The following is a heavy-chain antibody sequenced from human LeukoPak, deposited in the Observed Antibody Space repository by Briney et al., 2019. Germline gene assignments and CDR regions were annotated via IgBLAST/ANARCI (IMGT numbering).Heavy chain of an antibody. D-gene: IGHD7-27*01. J-gene: IGHJ4*02. CDR2: VTGSGGNT. CDR3: AKGWGSQSFFDN. Sequence: GGSLRLSCVVSGFTFSNYAMSWVRQAPGKGLEWVSRVTGSGGNTYYAYSVKGRFTLSRDNSKNTLDLQMNSLRAEDTAVYYCAKGWGSQSFFDNWGQGDLVTVSS. V-gene: IGHV3-23*01. CDR1: GFTFSNYA.